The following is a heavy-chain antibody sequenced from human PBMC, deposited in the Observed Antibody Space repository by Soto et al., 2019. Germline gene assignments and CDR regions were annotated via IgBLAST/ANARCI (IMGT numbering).Heavy chain of an antibody. CDR1: GFTFSSYA. CDR3: ARGGDPDY. D-gene: IGHD2-21*02. CDR2: ISGSGDST. V-gene: IGHV3-23*01. Sequence: PGGSLRLSCAASGFTFSSYAMNWVRQAPGKGLEWVSVISGSGDSTYYADSVKGRFTISRDNAKNTLYLQMNNLRIEDTAVYYCARGGDPDYWGQGTLVTVSS. J-gene: IGHJ4*02.